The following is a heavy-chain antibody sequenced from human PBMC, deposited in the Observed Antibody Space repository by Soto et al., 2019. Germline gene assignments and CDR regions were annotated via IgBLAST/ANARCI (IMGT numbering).Heavy chain of an antibody. D-gene: IGHD3-22*01. CDR3: AKGSPVGSYYGSSGFDY. CDR1: GFTFSNYA. CDR2: ISGSGGST. V-gene: IGHV3-23*04. Sequence: EVQLVESGGGLVQPGRSLRLSCAASGFTFSNYAINWVRQAPGKGLEWVSVISGSGGSTYYADSVKGRFTISRDNSKNTLDLQMNSLRAEDTAVYYCAKGSPVGSYYGSSGFDYWGQGTLVTVSS. J-gene: IGHJ4*02.